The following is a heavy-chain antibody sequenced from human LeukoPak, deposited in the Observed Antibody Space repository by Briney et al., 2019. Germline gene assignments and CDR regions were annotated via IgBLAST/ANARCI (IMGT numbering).Heavy chain of an antibody. V-gene: IGHV5-51*01. CDR3: TRQEDYSDYDLDY. CDR2: IYPGDSDS. D-gene: IGHD4-11*01. CDR1: GYSFTSYW. J-gene: IGHJ4*02. Sequence: PGESLKISCKASGYSFTSYWIGWVRQMPGIGLEWMGIIYPGDSDSRYSPSFQGQVTISVDKSISTAYLQWNSLKASDTAMYYCTRQEDYSDYDLDYWGQGTLVTVSS.